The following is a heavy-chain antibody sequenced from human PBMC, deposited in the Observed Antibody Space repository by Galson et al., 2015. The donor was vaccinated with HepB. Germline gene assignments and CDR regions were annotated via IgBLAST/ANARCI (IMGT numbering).Heavy chain of an antibody. D-gene: IGHD3-10*01. CDR2: ISSSSSYI. Sequence: SLRLSCAASGFTFSSYSMNWVRQAPGKGLEWVSSISSSSSYIYYADSVKGRFTISRDNAKNSLYLQMNSLRAEDTAVYYCARDGPDYYGSGSYYTFDYWGQGTLVTVSS. CDR1: GFTFSSYS. CDR3: ARDGPDYYGSGSYYTFDY. V-gene: IGHV3-21*01. J-gene: IGHJ4*02.